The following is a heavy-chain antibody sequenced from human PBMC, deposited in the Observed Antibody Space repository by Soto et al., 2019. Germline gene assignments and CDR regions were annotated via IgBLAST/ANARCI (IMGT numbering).Heavy chain of an antibody. Sequence: QVQLVETGGGVVQPGRSLRLSCAASGFTLSSYGMHWLRQAPGKGLEWVAVISNDGSNKYYADSVKGRFTISRDNSNNTLYLQMNSLRAEDAAMYYCAKDYYYDSSGWVDWGQGTLVTVSS. J-gene: IGHJ4*02. V-gene: IGHV3-30*18. CDR1: GFTLSSYG. CDR2: ISNDGSNK. D-gene: IGHD3-22*01. CDR3: AKDYYYDSSGWVD.